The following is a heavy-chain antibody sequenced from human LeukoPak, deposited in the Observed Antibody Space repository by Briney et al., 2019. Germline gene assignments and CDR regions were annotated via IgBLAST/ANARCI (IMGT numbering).Heavy chain of an antibody. Sequence: SETLSLTCTVSGDSISSSNYYWGWIRQPPGKGLEWIGSVDYSGSTYYNPSLKSRVTISVDTSKNQFSLKLSSVTAADTAVYYCARVQARFLEWLLGYYYYYMDVWGKGTTVTVSS. CDR1: GDSISSSNYY. V-gene: IGHV4-39*07. CDR2: VDYSGST. J-gene: IGHJ6*03. CDR3: ARVQARFLEWLLGYYYYYMDV. D-gene: IGHD3-3*01.